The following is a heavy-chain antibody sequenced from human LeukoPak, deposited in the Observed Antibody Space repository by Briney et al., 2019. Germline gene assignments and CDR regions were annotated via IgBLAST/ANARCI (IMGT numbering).Heavy chain of an antibody. CDR1: GGTFSSYA. J-gene: IGHJ4*02. V-gene: IGHV1-69*05. D-gene: IGHD3-22*01. CDR3: ARDGTYYYGSSGYYYGY. Sequence: ASVKVSCKASGGTFSSYAISWVRQAPGQGLEWMGRIIPIFGTANYAQKFQGRVTITTDESTSTAYMELSSLRSEDTAVYYCARDGTYYYGSSGYYYGYWGQGTLVTVSS. CDR2: IIPIFGTA.